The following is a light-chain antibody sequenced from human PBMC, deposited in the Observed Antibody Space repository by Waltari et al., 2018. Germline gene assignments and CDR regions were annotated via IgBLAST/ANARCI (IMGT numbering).Light chain of an antibody. CDR2: EVS. CDR3: SAYRGSSALV. V-gene: IGLV2-14*01. J-gene: IGLJ1*01. Sequence: QSALTQPASVSGSPAQSITISCTGTSSDVGAHNYVSWFQQHPGKAPKLLIYEVSNRPSGVSSRFSGSRSGNTASLTISGLQAEDEADYYCSAYRGSSALVFGTGTKVTVL. CDR1: SSDVGAHNY.